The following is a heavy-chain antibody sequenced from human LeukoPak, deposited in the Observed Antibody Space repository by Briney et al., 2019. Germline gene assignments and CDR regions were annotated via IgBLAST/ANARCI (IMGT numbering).Heavy chain of an antibody. CDR3: ARYLSSGLDY. D-gene: IGHD3-22*01. CDR1: GGSISSYY. J-gene: IGHJ4*02. Sequence: SETLSLTCTVCGGSISSYYWTWIRQAPGKGLEWIGNVYYTGSTSYNPSLKSRVTISVDASKNHFSLRLTSVTAADTAVYYCARYLSSGLDYWGQGTLVTVSS. CDR2: VYYTGST. V-gene: IGHV4-59*01.